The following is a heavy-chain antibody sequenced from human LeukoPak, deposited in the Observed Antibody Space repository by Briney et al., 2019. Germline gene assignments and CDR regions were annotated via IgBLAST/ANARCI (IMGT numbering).Heavy chain of an antibody. CDR2: IYSGGDT. CDR3: ARDHDSSGYYHSNWFDP. V-gene: IGHV3-66*01. J-gene: IGHJ5*02. CDR1: GFTVSSNY. Sequence: GGFLRLSCTASGFTVSSNYMRWGRQAPGKGLEWVSVIYSGGDTFYADSVKGRFTISRDNSKHTLYLQMDSLRAEDTAVYYCARDHDSSGYYHSNWFDPWGQGTLVTVSS. D-gene: IGHD3-22*01.